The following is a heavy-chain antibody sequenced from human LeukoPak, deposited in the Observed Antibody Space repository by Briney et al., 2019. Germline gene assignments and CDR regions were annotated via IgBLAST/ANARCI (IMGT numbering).Heavy chain of an antibody. V-gene: IGHV4-34*01. CDR3: ARGGLIRYFGRYLDY. CDR2: INHSGST. CDR1: GGSFSGYY. Sequence: SETLSLTCAVYGGSFSGYYWSWIRQPPGKGLEWIGEINHSGSTNYNPSLKSRVTISVDTSKNQFSLKLSSVTAADTAVYYCARGGLIRYFGRYLDYRGQGTLVTVSS. D-gene: IGHD3-9*01. J-gene: IGHJ4*02.